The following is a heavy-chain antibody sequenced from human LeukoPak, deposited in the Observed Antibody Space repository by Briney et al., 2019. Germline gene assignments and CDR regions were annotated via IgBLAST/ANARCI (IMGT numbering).Heavy chain of an antibody. CDR1: GGTFSSYA. CDR3: ARDWGYSYGSHYFDY. CDR2: IIPIFGTA. D-gene: IGHD5-18*01. J-gene: IGHJ4*02. Sequence: LVKVSCKASGGTFSSYAISWVRQAPGQGLEWMGGIIPIFGTANYAQKFQGRVTITADESTSTAYMELSSLRSEDTAVYYCARDWGYSYGSHYFDYWGQGTLVTVSS. V-gene: IGHV1-69*13.